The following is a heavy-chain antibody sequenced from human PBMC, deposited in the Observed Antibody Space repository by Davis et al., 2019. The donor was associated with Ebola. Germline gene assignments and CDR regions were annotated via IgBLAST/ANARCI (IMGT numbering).Heavy chain of an antibody. J-gene: IGHJ2*01. CDR3: VRDGGVRWNYVQYFDL. CDR1: GFTFDDYG. V-gene: IGHV3-20*01. Sequence: GESLKISCVASGFTFDDYGMSWVRQAPGKGLEWVSGINWNGDRIGYADSVKGRFTISRDKAKNSLYLQMNSLRVEDTAFYHCVRDGGVRWNYVQYFDLWGRGTLVTVSS. CDR2: INWNGDRI. D-gene: IGHD1-7*01.